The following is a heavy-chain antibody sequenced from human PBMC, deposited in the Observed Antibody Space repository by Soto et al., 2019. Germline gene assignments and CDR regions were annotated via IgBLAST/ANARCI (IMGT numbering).Heavy chain of an antibody. CDR1: GLTFSGLGMKFSSYG. J-gene: IGHJ4*02. V-gene: IGHV3-33*01. D-gene: IGHD5-12*01. CDR2: IGGTGSKE. CDR3: ARSRRPDSDNEPSRD. Sequence: QVQLLESGGGVVQPGGSLRLSCGESGLTFSGLGMKFSSYGMEWVRQAPGKGLEWVALIGGTGSKEEYAYAVKGRFTISRDNSKITVYLQMSSLRVEDTGVYCCARSRRPDSDNEPSRDWGPGTLVTVSS.